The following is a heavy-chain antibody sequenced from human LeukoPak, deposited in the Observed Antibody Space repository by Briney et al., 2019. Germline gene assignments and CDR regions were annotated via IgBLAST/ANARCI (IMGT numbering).Heavy chain of an antibody. V-gene: IGHV5-51*01. CDR1: GYSFTSYW. D-gene: IGHD4-11*01. CDR3: ARTTTASGEVFDY. CDR2: IYPGDSDT. J-gene: IGHJ4*02. Sequence: GESLKISCNGFGYSFTSYWIAWVRQMPGKGLEWMGIIYPGDSDTRYSPSFQGQVTISADKSISTAYLQWSSLKASDTAMYYCARTTTASGEVFDYWGQGTLVTVSS.